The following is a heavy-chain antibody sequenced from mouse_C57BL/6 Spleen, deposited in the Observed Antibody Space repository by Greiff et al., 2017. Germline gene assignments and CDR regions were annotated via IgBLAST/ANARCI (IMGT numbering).Heavy chain of an antibody. J-gene: IGHJ3*01. CDR1: GYTFPSYW. CDR2: IDPSDSYT. Sequence: QVQLQQPGAELVMPGASVKLSCKASGYTFPSYWMHWVKQRPGQGLEWIGEIDPSDSYTNYNQKFKGKSTLTVDKSSSTAYMQLSSLTSEDSAVYYCARDDYDGAWFAYWGQGTLVTVSA. V-gene: IGHV1-69*01. D-gene: IGHD2-4*01. CDR3: ARDDYDGAWFAY.